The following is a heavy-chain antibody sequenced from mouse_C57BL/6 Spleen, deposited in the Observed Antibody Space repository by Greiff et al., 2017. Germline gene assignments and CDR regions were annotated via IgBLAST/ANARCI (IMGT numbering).Heavy chain of an antibody. CDR2: IYPGDGDT. CDR1: GYAFSSSW. CDR3: ARYAGTRYFDY. J-gene: IGHJ2*01. D-gene: IGHD4-1*01. V-gene: IGHV1-82*01. Sequence: QVQLKQSGPELVKPGASVKISCKASGYAFSSSWMNWVKQRPGKGLEWIGRIYPGDGDTNYNGKFKGKATLTADKSSSTAYMQLSSLTSEDSAVYFCARYAGTRYFDYWGQGTTLTVSS.